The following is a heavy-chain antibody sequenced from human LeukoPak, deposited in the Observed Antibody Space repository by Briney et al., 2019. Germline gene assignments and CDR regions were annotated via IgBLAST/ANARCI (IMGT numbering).Heavy chain of an antibody. Sequence: PGGSLRLSCVASGFIFNNYEMNWVRQAPGKGLEWISYISSSGSTIYYADSVKGRFTISRDNAKNSLYLQMNSLRAEDTAVYYCARDREERGYSYGPKRVYFDYWGQGALVTVSS. CDR2: ISSSGSTI. CDR1: GFIFNNYE. V-gene: IGHV3-48*03. CDR3: ARDREERGYSYGPKRVYFDY. D-gene: IGHD5-18*01. J-gene: IGHJ4*02.